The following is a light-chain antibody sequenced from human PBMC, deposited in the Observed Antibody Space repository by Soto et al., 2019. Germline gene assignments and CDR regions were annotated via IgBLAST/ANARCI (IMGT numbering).Light chain of an antibody. CDR2: GAS. CDR1: QSVSSSF. Sequence: EIVLTQSPGTLSLSPGERATLSCRASQSVSSSFLAWYQQKLGQAPRLLIYGASSRATGIPARFSGSGSGTDFTLAISRLEPEDFAVYFCHHYGSSPQTFGQGTKVEI. V-gene: IGKV3-20*01. CDR3: HHYGSSPQT. J-gene: IGKJ1*01.